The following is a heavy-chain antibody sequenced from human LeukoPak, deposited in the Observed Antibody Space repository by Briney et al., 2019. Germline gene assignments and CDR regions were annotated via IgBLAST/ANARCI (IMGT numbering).Heavy chain of an antibody. V-gene: IGHV3-53*01. CDR2: IYSGGGT. CDR3: ARGGRYYESSGYYHDAFDI. D-gene: IGHD3-22*01. J-gene: IGHJ3*02. Sequence: GGSLRLSCAASGFAVSSNYMSWVRQAPGKGLEWVSVIYSGGGTYYANSVKGRFTISRDNSKNTLYLQMNSLRAEDTAVYYCARGGRYYESSGYYHDAFDIWGQGTMATVSS. CDR1: GFAVSSNY.